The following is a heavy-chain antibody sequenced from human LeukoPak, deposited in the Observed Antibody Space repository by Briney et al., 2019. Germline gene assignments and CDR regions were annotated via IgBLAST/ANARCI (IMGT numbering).Heavy chain of an antibody. CDR3: ARPTTIFDAFDI. D-gene: IGHD3-9*01. CDR1: GDSVSSNSAA. J-gene: IGHJ3*02. CDR2: TYYRSKWYN. V-gene: IGHV6-1*01. Sequence: SQTLSLTCAISGDSVSSNSAAWNWIRQSPSRGLEWLGRTYYRSKWYNDYAVSVKSRITINPDTSKNQFSLKLSSVTAADTAVYYCARPTTIFDAFDIWGQGTMVTVSS.